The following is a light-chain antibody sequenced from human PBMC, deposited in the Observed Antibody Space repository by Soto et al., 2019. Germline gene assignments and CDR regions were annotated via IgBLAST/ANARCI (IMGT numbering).Light chain of an antibody. Sequence: QSALTQPASVSGSPGQSITISCTGTSSDVGTYNYVSWYQHRPGKAPKLMIYDVSYRPSGVSNRFSGSKSANTASLTISGLQAEDEADYYCSSYTTSNTTVFGGGTKLTVL. CDR3: SSYTTSNTTV. CDR2: DVS. CDR1: SSDVGTYNY. J-gene: IGLJ3*02. V-gene: IGLV2-14*01.